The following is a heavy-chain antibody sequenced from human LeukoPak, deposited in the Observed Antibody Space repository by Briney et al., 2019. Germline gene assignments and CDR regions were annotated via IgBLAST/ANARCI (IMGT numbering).Heavy chain of an antibody. V-gene: IGHV3-23*01. CDR3: ARVWGTTVTYYYYYYMDV. J-gene: IGHJ6*03. CDR2: ISGSGGST. D-gene: IGHD4-17*01. CDR1: GFTFSSYA. Sequence: GGSLRLSCAASGFTFSSYAMSWVRQAPGKGLEWVSAISGSGGSTYYADSVKGRFTISRDNSKNTLYLQMNSLRAEDTAVYYCARVWGTTVTYYYYYYMDVWGKGTTVTISS.